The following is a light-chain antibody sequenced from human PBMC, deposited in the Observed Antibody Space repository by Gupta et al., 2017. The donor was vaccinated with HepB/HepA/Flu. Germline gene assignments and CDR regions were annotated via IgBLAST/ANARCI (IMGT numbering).Light chain of an antibody. CDR3: QQRSNWPLYT. J-gene: IGKJ2*01. V-gene: IGKV3-11*01. Sequence: EIVLTQSPSTLSLSPGERATLSCRASQSVSSYLAWYQQKPGQAPRLLIYDASNRATGIPARFSGSGSGKDLTLTISSREQEDFAVYYCQQRSNWPLYTFGQGTKLEIK. CDR1: QSVSSY. CDR2: DAS.